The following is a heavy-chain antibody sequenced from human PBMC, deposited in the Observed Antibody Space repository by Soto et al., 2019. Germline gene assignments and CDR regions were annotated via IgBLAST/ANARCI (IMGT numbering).Heavy chain of an antibody. V-gene: IGHV1-2*04. D-gene: IGHD3-22*01. CDR1: GYTFTGQY. CDR3: ARGERNYYDSSGPDY. CDR2: INPNSGGT. Sequence: ASVKVSCKASGYTFTGQYIHWVRQAPGQGLEWMGWINPNSGGTNYAQKFQGWVTISVDTSKNQFSLKLSSVTAADTAVYYCARGERNYYDSSGPDYWGQGTLVTVSS. J-gene: IGHJ4*02.